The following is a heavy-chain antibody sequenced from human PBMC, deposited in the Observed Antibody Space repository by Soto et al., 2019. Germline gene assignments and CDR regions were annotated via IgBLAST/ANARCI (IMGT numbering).Heavy chain of an antibody. Sequence: PGESLKISCKGSGYSFTSYWIGWVRQMPGKGLEWMGIIYPGDSDTRYSPSFQGQVTISADKSISTASLKLSSVTAADTAVYYCARWGLSVAGRGHYYYGMDVWGQGTTVTVSS. CDR3: ARWGLSVAGRGHYYYGMDV. CDR2: IYPGDSDT. D-gene: IGHD6-19*01. J-gene: IGHJ6*02. CDR1: GYSFTSYW. V-gene: IGHV5-51*01.